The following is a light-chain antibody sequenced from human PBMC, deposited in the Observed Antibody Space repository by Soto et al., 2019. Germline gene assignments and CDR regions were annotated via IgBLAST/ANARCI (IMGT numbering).Light chain of an antibody. J-gene: IGKJ1*01. Sequence: IQMTQSPSSLSASVGDRVTITCRASQNIRRYLNCYQQKPGKAPKVLIYGASNLQSGVPPRFSGSGSGTDFTLAISSLQPEDSATYYCLQDINYPWTFGQGTKV. V-gene: IGKV1-6*01. CDR1: QNIRRY. CDR2: GAS. CDR3: LQDINYPWT.